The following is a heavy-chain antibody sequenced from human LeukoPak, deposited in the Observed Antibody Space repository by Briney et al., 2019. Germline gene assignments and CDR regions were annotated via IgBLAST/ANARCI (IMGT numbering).Heavy chain of an antibody. J-gene: IGHJ4*02. CDR3: ARIGLGRDGYNAFDY. V-gene: IGHV3-21*01. CDR1: GFTFSSYD. D-gene: IGHD5-24*01. CDR2: ISSTTIYK. Sequence: GGSLRLSCAASGFTFSSYDMTWVRQAPGKGLECVSSISSTTIYKFSAGSVKGRFTISRDNVKNSLYLQMNSLRAEDSAVYYCARIGLGRDGYNAFDYWGQGVLVTVSS.